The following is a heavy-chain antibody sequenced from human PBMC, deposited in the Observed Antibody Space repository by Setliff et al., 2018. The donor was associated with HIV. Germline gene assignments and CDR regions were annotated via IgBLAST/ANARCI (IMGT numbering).Heavy chain of an antibody. D-gene: IGHD1-7*01. V-gene: IGHV4-34*01. J-gene: IGHJ5*01. CDR1: GGSFSDYY. CDR2: INHSGST. CDR3: ARVRLELRQYWFDS. Sequence: PSETLSLTCAVYGGSFSDYYWSWIRQPPGKGLEWIGEINHSGSTNYNPSLKRRVTISVDTSKNQFSLKLNSVTAADTAVYYSARVRLELRQYWFDSWGQGSPVTVSS.